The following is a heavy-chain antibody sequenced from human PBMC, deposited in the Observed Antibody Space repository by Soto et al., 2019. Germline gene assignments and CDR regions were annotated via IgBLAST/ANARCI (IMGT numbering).Heavy chain of an antibody. J-gene: IGHJ4*02. D-gene: IGHD3-10*01. Sequence: EVQLVESGGGLIQPGGSLKLSCAASGFTVGNNYMSWVRQAPGKGLEWVSLIYSTGTTKYADSVKGRFTVSRDNAKYTLYLQMNSLSAEDTAVYYCAKDGRGSGSHYNSCSYWGQGTLVTVPS. V-gene: IGHV3-53*01. CDR3: AKDGRGSGSHYNSCSY. CDR1: GFTVGNNY. CDR2: IYSTGTT.